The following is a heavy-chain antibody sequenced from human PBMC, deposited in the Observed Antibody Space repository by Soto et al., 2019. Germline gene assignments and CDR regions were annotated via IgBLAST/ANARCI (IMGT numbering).Heavy chain of an antibody. CDR3: ARGGSSWFYYYYYGMDV. CDR1: GGSISSGDYY. J-gene: IGHJ6*02. CDR2: IYYSGST. D-gene: IGHD6-13*01. V-gene: IGHV4-30-4*01. Sequence: SETLSLTCTVSGGSISSGDYYWSWIRQPPGKGLEWIGYIYYSGSTYYNPSLKSRVTISVDTSKNQFSLKLSSVTAADTAVYYCARGGSSWFYYYYYGMDVWGQGTTVTVSS.